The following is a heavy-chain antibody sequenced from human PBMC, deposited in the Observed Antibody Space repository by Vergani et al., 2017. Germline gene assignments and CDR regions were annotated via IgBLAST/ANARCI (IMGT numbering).Heavy chain of an antibody. CDR2: INPNSGGT. Sequence: QVQLVQSGAEVKKPGASVKVSCKASGYTFTGYYMHWVRQAPGQGLEWMGWINPNSGGTNYAQKFRGRVTMTRDTSISTAYMELSRLRSDDTAVYYCARDSWDCSSTSCDTDYYYYYMDVWGKGTTVTVSS. D-gene: IGHD2-2*01. CDR1: GYTFTGYY. CDR3: ARDSWDCSSTSCDTDYYYYYMDV. J-gene: IGHJ6*03. V-gene: IGHV1-2*02.